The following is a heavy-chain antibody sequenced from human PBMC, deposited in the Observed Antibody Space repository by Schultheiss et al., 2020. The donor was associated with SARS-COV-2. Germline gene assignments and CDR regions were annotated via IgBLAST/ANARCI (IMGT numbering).Heavy chain of an antibody. Sequence: SGPTLVKPTQTLTLTCTFSGFSLSTSGMCVSWIRQPPGKALEWLARIDWDDDKRYSPSLKSRLTITKDTSKNQVVLTMTNMDPVDTATYYCTRRYWHQFDYWGQGTLVTVSS. CDR2: IDWDDDK. CDR1: GFSLSTSGMC. V-gene: IGHV2-5*02. CDR3: TRRYWHQFDY. D-gene: IGHD2-15*01. J-gene: IGHJ4*02.